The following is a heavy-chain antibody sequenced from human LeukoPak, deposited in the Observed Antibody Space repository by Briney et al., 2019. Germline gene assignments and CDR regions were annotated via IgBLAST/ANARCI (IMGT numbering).Heavy chain of an antibody. V-gene: IGHV1-46*01. CDR1: GYTFTSYY. CDR2: INPSGGST. CDR3: ARAVWELPPLFDY. D-gene: IGHD1-26*01. J-gene: IGHJ4*02. Sequence: ASVKVSCKASGYTFTSYYMHWVRQAPGQGLEWMGIINPSGGSTSYAQKFQGRVTMTRDMSTSTAYMELSSLRSEDTAVYYCARAVWELPPLFDYWGQGTLVTVSS.